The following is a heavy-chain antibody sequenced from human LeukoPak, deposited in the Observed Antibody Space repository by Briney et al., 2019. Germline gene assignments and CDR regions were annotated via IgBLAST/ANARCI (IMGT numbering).Heavy chain of an antibody. CDR1: GFTFSSYS. D-gene: IGHD5-24*01. V-gene: IGHV3-21*04. CDR2: ISSSSSYI. CDR3: AKDISGRWLQFGLDY. Sequence: PGGSLRLSCAASGFTFSSYSMNWVRQAPGKGLEWVSSISSSSSYIYYADSVKGRFTISRDNAKNSLYLQMNSLRAEDAALYYCAKDISGRWLQFGLDYWGQGTLVTVSS. J-gene: IGHJ4*02.